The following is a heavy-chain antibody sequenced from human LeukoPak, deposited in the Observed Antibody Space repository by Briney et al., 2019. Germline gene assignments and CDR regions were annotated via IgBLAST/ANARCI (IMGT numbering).Heavy chain of an antibody. V-gene: IGHV4-34*01. CDR3: ARGKVVRERWLQFFDY. D-gene: IGHD5-24*01. CDR2: INHSGST. Sequence: SETLSLTCAVYGGSFSGYYWSWIRQPPGKGLEWIGEINHSGSTNYNPSLKSRDTISVDTPKNQFSLKLSSVTAADTAVYYCARGKVVRERWLQFFDYWGQGTLVTVSS. J-gene: IGHJ4*02. CDR1: GGSFSGYY.